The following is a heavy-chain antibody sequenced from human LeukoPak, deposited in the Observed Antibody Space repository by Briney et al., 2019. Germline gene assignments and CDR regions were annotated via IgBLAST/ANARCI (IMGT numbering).Heavy chain of an antibody. CDR3: ARGVATTQFGGAFDI. CDR1: GGSISSYY. CDR2: IYTSGST. V-gene: IGHV4-4*07. Sequence: SETLSLTCTVSGGSISSYYWSWIRQPAGKGLEWIGRIYTSGSTNYDPSLKSRVTMSVDTSKNQFSLKLSSVTAADTAVYYCARGVATTQFGGAFDIWGQGTMVTVSS. D-gene: IGHD5-12*01. J-gene: IGHJ3*02.